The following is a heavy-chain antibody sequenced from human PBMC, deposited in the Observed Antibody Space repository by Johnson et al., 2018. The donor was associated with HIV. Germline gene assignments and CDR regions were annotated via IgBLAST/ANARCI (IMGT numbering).Heavy chain of an antibody. CDR1: GFTFSSYA. Sequence: VQLVESGGGVVQPGRSLRLSCAASGFTFSSYAMHWVRQAPGKGLVWVSRINSDGSTTSYTDSVKGRFTISRDNAKNTLYLQMNRLRAEDTAVYYCALSGGAAAYDAFDIWGQGTMVTVSS. J-gene: IGHJ3*02. CDR2: INSDGSTT. CDR3: ALSGGAAAYDAFDI. V-gene: IGHV3-74*02. D-gene: IGHD6-13*01.